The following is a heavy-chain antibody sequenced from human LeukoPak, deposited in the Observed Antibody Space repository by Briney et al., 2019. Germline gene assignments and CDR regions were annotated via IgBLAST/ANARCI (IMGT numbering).Heavy chain of an antibody. D-gene: IGHD3-10*01. CDR2: ISGSGGST. V-gene: IGHV3-23*01. J-gene: IGHJ4*02. CDR3: AKDHSYYGSGDY. CDR1: GFTFSSYA. Sequence: GGSLRLSCAASGFTFSSYAMSWVRQAPGKGLEWVSAISGSGGSTYYADSVKGRFTISRDNSKNTLYLQMNGLRAEDTAVYYCAKDHSYYGSGDYWGQGTLVTVSS.